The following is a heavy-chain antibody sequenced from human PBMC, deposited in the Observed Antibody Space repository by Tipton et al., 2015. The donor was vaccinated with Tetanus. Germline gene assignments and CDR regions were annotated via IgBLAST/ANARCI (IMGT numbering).Heavy chain of an antibody. V-gene: IGHV4-59*01. CDR3: ARVGFGYSGYHFYGY. D-gene: IGHD5-12*01. Sequence: TLSLTCTVSGGSISSYYWSWIRQPPGKGLEWIGYIYYSGSTNYNPSLKSRVTISVDTSKNQFSLKLSSVTAADTAVYYCARVGFGYSGYHFYGYWGQGTLVTVPS. CDR2: IYYSGST. J-gene: IGHJ4*02. CDR1: GGSISSYY.